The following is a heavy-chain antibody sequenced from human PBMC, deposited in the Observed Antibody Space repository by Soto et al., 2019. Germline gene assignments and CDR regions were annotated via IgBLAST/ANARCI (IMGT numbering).Heavy chain of an antibody. Sequence: SVKVSCKASGFTFTSSAMQWVRQARGQRLEWIGWIVVGSGNTNYAQKFQERVTITRDMSTSTAYMELSSLRSEDTAVYYCAADRSYCSSTSCYRGHYYYYMDVWGKGTTVTVSS. J-gene: IGHJ6*03. V-gene: IGHV1-58*02. CDR3: AADRSYCSSTSCYRGHYYYYMDV. D-gene: IGHD2-2*01. CDR1: GFTFTSSA. CDR2: IVVGSGNT.